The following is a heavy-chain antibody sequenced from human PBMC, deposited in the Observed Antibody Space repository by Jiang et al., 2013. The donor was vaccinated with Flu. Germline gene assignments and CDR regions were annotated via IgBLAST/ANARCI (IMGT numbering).Heavy chain of an antibody. J-gene: IGHJ6*02. CDR3: ARERGEEYSSSSGYHGLDV. Sequence: SGAEVKRPGASVKVSCRASGYTFTRYYVHWVRQAPGQGLEWMGIVNTDGGTASYAQKFQGRVTMTRDTTTSTVYMEMSSLRSEDTAVYYCARERGEEYSSSSGYHGLDVWGQGTTVTVS. V-gene: IGHV1-46*01. CDR1: GYTFTRYY. CDR2: VNTDGGTA. D-gene: IGHD6-6*01.